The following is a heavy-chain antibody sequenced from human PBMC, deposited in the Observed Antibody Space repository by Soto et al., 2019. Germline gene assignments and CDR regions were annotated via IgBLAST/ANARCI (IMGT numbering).Heavy chain of an antibody. V-gene: IGHV3-7*03. CDR1: GITFSNYW. Sequence: GGSLRLSCTASGITFSNYWMTWVRQAPGKGPEWVANISQDGSETYYVDSVRGRFTVSRDNAKNSLFLQMNSLRAEDTAVYYLASPPSAGVDHGVLDYWGQGALVTVSS. CDR2: ISQDGSET. D-gene: IGHD3-10*01. J-gene: IGHJ4*02. CDR3: ASPPSAGVDHGVLDY.